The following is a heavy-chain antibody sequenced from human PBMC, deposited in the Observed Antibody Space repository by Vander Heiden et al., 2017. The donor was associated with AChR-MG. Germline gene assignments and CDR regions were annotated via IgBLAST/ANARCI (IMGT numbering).Heavy chain of an antibody. Sequence: EVQLVESGGGLVKPGGSLRLSCAASGFTFSSYSMNWVRQAPGKGLEWVSSISSSSSYIYYADSVKGRFTISRDNAKNSLYLQMNRMRAEDTAVYYCARVGTPSGSYYFDYWGQGTLVTVSS. J-gene: IGHJ4*02. CDR3: ARVGTPSGSYYFDY. V-gene: IGHV3-21*01. CDR1: GFTFSSYS. D-gene: IGHD7-27*01. CDR2: ISSSSSYI.